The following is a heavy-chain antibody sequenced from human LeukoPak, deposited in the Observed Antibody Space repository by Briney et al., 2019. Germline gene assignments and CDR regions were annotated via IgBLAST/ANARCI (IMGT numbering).Heavy chain of an antibody. D-gene: IGHD3-10*01. CDR1: GFTFSSYA. J-gene: IGHJ4*02. V-gene: IGHV3-30*04. Sequence: GGSLRLSCAASGFTFSSYAMHWVRQAPGKGLEWVAVISYDGSNKYYADSVKGRFTISRDNSKNTLYLQMNSLRAEDTAVYYCAKAPKITMVRGVIFNYFDYWGQGTLVTVSS. CDR3: AKAPKITMVRGVIFNYFDY. CDR2: ISYDGSNK.